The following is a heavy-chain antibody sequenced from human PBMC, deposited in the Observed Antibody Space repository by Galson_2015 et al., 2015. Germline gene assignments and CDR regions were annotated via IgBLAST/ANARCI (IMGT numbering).Heavy chain of an antibody. D-gene: IGHD3-16*02. J-gene: IGHJ5*02. CDR1: GYTFTSYA. CDR3: AREEVMITFGGVIVDGWFDP. V-gene: IGHV7-4-1*02. Sequence: SVKVSCKASGYTFTSYAMNWVRQAPGQGLEWMGWINTNTGNPTYAQGFTGRFVFSLDTSVSTAYLQISSLKAEDTAVYYCAREEVMITFGGVIVDGWFDPWGQGTLVTVSS. CDR2: INTNTGNP.